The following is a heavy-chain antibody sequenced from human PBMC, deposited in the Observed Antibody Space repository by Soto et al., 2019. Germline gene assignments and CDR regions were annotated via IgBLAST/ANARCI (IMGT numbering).Heavy chain of an antibody. Sequence: PGGSLRLSCVASGFTFISSFMGWIRQAPGKGLEWVANINQDGGVTYYVDSVEGRFTISRDNTKDSLYLQMSSLRGEDTAIYCCARYYRGSGRYFFDYWGQGTPVTVSS. CDR2: INQDGGVT. D-gene: IGHD6-19*01. V-gene: IGHV3-7*03. CDR1: GFTFISSF. CDR3: ARYYRGSGRYFFDY. J-gene: IGHJ4*02.